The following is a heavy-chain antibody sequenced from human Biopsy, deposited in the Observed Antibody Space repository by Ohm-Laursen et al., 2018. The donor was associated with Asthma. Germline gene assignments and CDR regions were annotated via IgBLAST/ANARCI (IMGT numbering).Heavy chain of an antibody. CDR3: ARSVTGSLAYCAGDCSFHLDR. V-gene: IGHV4-39*07. CDR1: GASITSSAYY. CDR2: MYYGETT. J-gene: IGHJ5*02. D-gene: IGHD2-21*01. Sequence: GTLSLTCTVSGASITSSAYYWGWIRQPPGKGLEWIGSMYYGETTYYNPSLKSRISMSVDMSKKQFSLEVRSVTAADTAVYYCARSVTGSLAYCAGDCSFHLDRWGPGTLVTVSS.